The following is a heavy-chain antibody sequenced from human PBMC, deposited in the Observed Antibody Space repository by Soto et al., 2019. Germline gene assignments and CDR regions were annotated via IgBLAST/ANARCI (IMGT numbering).Heavy chain of an antibody. CDR3: ARTAPMDAGDKYYYDF. J-gene: IGHJ4*02. CDR2: IIPFFGTA. D-gene: IGHD3-16*01. V-gene: IGHV1-69*13. CDR1: GGTFSTFG. Sequence: SVKVSCKTSGGTFSTFGISWGRQAPGQGLEWLGGIIPFFGTAEYSQKFEDRITITADESTNTVYMDLRSLTSEDTAIYYCARTAPMDAGDKYYYDFWGQGALVTVSS.